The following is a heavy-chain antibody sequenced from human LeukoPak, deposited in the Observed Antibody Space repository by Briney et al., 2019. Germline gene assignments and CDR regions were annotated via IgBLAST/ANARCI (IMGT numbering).Heavy chain of an antibody. CDR1: GGTFSSYA. CDR2: VIPILGIA. J-gene: IGHJ6*02. D-gene: IGHD3-10*01. Sequence: SVKVSCKASGGTFSSYAISWVRQAPGQGLEWMGRVIPILGIANYAQKFQGRVTITADKSTSTAYMELSSLRSEDTAVYYCARNSEGYYGSGIYGMDVWGQGTTVTVSS. V-gene: IGHV1-69*04. CDR3: ARNSEGYYGSGIYGMDV.